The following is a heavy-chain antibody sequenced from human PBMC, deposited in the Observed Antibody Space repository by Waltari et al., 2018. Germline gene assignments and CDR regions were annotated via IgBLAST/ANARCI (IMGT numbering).Heavy chain of an antibody. CDR1: GYSMGTSDC. J-gene: IGHJ4*02. Sequence: QVQLQESGPGLVKPAGTLSVTCVVSGYSMGTSDCWRWVRQSPGRGLEGIGQVRGSGKTNYNPSLETRISVSLDTSKKQFSLRMTSATAADTAVYYCARDRGRGLFLDSWGQGILVTVSP. V-gene: IGHV4-4*02. CDR2: VRGSGKT. CDR3: ARDRGRGLFLDS. D-gene: IGHD1-1*01.